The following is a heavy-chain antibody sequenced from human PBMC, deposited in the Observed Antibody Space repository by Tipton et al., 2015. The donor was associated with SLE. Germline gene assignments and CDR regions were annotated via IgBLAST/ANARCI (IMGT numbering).Heavy chain of an antibody. CDR2: FYHSGST. V-gene: IGHV4-39*07. J-gene: IGHJ4*02. CDR3: ARAGNY. CDR1: GGSLSSASFW. D-gene: IGHD6-13*01. Sequence: TLSLTCTVSGGSLSSASFWWSWVRQPPGKGLEWIGIFYHSGSTYYNPSLKSRVTISVDTSKNQFSLNLSSVTAADTAMYYCARAGNYWGQGTLVTVSS.